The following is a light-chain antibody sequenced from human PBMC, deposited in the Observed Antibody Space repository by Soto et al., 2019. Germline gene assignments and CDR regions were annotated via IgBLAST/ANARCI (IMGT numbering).Light chain of an antibody. CDR3: QQHYSSPWT. Sequence: DIVMTQSPDSLAVSLGERATLKCKSSQSLLYSSNNKNNLAWYQQKPGQPPKLLIYWASTRESGVPDRFSGSGFRTDFTLTISSLQAEDVAVYYCQQHYSSPWTFGQGTKVEIK. V-gene: IGKV4-1*01. CDR2: WAS. CDR1: QSLLYSSNNKNN. J-gene: IGKJ1*01.